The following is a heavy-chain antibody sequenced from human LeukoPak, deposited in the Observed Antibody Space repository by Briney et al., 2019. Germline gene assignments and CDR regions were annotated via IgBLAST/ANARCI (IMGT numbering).Heavy chain of an antibody. CDR2: ISGSGGST. V-gene: IGHV3-23*01. CDR1: GFTFSSYA. CDR3: AKGYQLLYGNWFDP. J-gene: IGHJ5*02. Sequence: GGSLRLSCAASGFTFSSYAMSWVRQAPGKGLEWVSAISGSGGSTYYADSVKGRFTISRDNSKNTLYLQLNSLRAEDTAVYYCAKGYQLLYGNWFDPWGQGTLVTVSS. D-gene: IGHD2-2*02.